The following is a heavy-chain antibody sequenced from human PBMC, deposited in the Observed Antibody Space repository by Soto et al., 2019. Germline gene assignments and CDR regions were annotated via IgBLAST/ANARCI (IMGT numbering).Heavy chain of an antibody. CDR1: GGSISSGDYY. Sequence: SETLSLTCTVSGGSISSGDYYWSWIRQPPGKGLEWIGYIYYSGSTYYNPSLKSRVTISVDTSKNQFSLKLSSVTAADTAVYYCARDVDYYDSSGAFDPWGQGTLVTVSS. CDR2: IYYSGST. CDR3: ARDVDYYDSSGAFDP. V-gene: IGHV4-30-4*01. J-gene: IGHJ5*02. D-gene: IGHD3-22*01.